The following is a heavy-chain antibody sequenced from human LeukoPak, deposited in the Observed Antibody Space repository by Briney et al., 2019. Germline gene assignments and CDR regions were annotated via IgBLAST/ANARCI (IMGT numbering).Heavy chain of an antibody. J-gene: IGHJ4*02. CDR3: AKGVAVADYYFDY. CDR1: GFTFSSYG. D-gene: IGHD6-19*01. V-gene: IGHV3-30*18. Sequence: GRSLRLSCAASGFTFSSYGMHWVRQAPGKGLEWVAVISYDGSNKYYADSVKGRFTISRDNSKNTLYLQMNSLRAEDTAVYYCAKGVAVADYYFDYWGQGTLVTVPS. CDR2: ISYDGSNK.